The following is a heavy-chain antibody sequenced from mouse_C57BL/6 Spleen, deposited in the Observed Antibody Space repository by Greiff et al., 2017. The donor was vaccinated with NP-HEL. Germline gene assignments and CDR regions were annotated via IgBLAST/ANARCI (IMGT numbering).Heavy chain of an antibody. V-gene: IGHV2-2*01. D-gene: IGHD1-1*01. Sequence: QVQLQQSGPGLVQPSQSLSITCTVSGFSLTSYGVHWVRQSPGKGLEWLGVIWSGGSTDYNAAFISRLSISKDNSKSQVFFKMNSLQADDTAIYYCARNTVYYYGSSQKPGYFDVWGTGTTVTVSS. J-gene: IGHJ1*03. CDR2: IWSGGST. CDR1: GFSLTSYG. CDR3: ARNTVYYYGSSQKPGYFDV.